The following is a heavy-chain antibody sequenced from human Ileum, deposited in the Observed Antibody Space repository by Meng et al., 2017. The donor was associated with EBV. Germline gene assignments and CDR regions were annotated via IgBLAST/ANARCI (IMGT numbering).Heavy chain of an antibody. CDR2: IYYSGST. V-gene: IGHV4-59*08. CDR3: ARGGWSLDY. D-gene: IGHD2-15*01. CDR1: GGSISSYY. Sequence: QVRFKGSGQGLVKPWETLSLTCIAFGGSISSYYWSWIRQPPGKGLEWIGYIYYSGSTNYNPSLKSRVTISVDTSKNQFSLNLSSVTAADTAVYYCARGGWSLDYWGQGTLVTVSS. J-gene: IGHJ4*02.